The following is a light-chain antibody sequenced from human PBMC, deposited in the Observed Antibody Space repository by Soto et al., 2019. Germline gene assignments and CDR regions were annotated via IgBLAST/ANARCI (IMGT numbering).Light chain of an antibody. J-gene: IGKJ1*01. CDR1: QSVTNNY. CDR3: QQYGSSPWT. Sequence: DIVLTQSPGPLSLSTGERATLSCRASQSVTNNYLAWYQQKPGQAPRLLIDGASSRATGVPDRFSGTGSGTDFTLTISRLEPEDFAVFYCQQYGSSPWTFGQGTKVDI. V-gene: IGKV3-20*01. CDR2: GAS.